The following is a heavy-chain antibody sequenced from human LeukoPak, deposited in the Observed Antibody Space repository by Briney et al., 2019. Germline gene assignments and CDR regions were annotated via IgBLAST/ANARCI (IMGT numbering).Heavy chain of an antibody. V-gene: IGHV3-23*01. D-gene: IGHD3-10*01. Sequence: GGSLRLSCAAPGVTFSSYAMSWVRQAPGKGLEWVSSITISGATTYYADSVKGRLTISRDNSKTTLYLQMNSLRAEDTAVYYCATYGSGSYYRKAFDYWGQGTLVTVSS. CDR2: ITISGATT. J-gene: IGHJ4*02. CDR3: ATYGSGSYYRKAFDY. CDR1: GVTFSSYA.